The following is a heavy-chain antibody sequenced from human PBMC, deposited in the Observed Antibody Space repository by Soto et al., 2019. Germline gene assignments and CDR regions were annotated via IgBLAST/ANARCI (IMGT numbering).Heavy chain of an antibody. CDR1: GGSISSSSSY. CDR2: IYYSGST. D-gene: IGHD3-16*01. V-gene: IGHV4-39*01. J-gene: IGHJ5*02. CDR3: ARHLCFDPYNCFDP. Sequence: QLQLQESGPGLVKPSETLSLTCTVSGGSISSSSSYWGWIRQPPGTGLEWIGTIYYSGSTYYNPSLKSRVTISVDTSKKQCSLRLNSVTAADTAVYYCARHLCFDPYNCFDPWGQGTLVTVSS.